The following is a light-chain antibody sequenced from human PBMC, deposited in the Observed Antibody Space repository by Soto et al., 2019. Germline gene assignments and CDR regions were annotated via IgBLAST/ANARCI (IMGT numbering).Light chain of an antibody. Sequence: QLVLTQPPSVSGAPGQRVTISCTGSSSNIGAGYDVHWYQQLPGTAPKLLIYGNSNRPSGVPDRFSGSKSGSSASLAITGLQAEDEADYYSQSYDRSLSGHLVFAGGTKVTVL. V-gene: IGLV1-40*01. CDR1: SSNIGAGYD. CDR3: QSYDRSLSGHLV. CDR2: GNS. J-gene: IGLJ2*01.